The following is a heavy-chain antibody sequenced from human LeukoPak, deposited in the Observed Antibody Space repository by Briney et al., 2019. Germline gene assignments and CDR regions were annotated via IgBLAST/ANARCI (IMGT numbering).Heavy chain of an antibody. J-gene: IGHJ4*02. CDR2: MNPNSGNT. Sequence: ASVKVSCKASGYTFTSYDINWVRQATGQGLEWMGWMNPNSGNTGYAQKFQGRVTMTRNTSISTAYMELSSLRSEDTAVYYCAREGEGSTSCPLDYWGQGTLVTVSS. V-gene: IGHV1-8*01. CDR3: AREGEGSTSCPLDY. D-gene: IGHD2-2*01. CDR1: GYTFTSYD.